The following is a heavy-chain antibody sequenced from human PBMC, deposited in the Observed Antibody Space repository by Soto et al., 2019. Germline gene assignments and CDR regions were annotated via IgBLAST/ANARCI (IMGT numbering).Heavy chain of an antibody. CDR3: ARSAVSIAARWFDY. D-gene: IGHD6-6*01. J-gene: IGHJ4*02. V-gene: IGHV1-69*13. CDR1: GGTFSSYA. CDR2: IIPIFGTA. Sequence: ASVKVSCKASGGTFSSYAISWVRQAPGQGLGWMGGIIPIFGTANYAQKFQGRVTITADESTSTAYMELSSLRSEDTAVYYCARSAVSIAARWFDYWGQGTLVTVSS.